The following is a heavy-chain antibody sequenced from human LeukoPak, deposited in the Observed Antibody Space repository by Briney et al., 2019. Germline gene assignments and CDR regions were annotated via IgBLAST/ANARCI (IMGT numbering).Heavy chain of an antibody. V-gene: IGHV3-74*01. CDR2: INRDGGTT. D-gene: IGHD6-6*01. Sequence: GGSLRLSCAASGFIFSNYWMHWVRQAPGKGLVWVSGINRDGGTTSYADSVKGRFTVSRDNAKNTLFVEMSSLRAEDTAVYYYTRDWRSALDYWGQGSLVTVPS. J-gene: IGHJ4*02. CDR3: TRDWRSALDY. CDR1: GFIFSNYW.